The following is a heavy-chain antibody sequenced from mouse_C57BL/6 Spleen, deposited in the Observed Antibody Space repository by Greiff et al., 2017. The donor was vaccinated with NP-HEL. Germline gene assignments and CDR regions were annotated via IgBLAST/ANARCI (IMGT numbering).Heavy chain of an antibody. CDR2: ILPGSGST. CDR3: ARRWVYYPCFAY. Sequence: QVQLQQSGAELMKPGASVKLSCKATGYTFTGYWIAWVKQRPGNGLEWIGEILPGSGSTNYNEKFKGKATFTADTSSNTASMQLSSLTTENSASYYCARRWVYYPCFAYWGQGTLVTVSA. V-gene: IGHV1-9*01. CDR1: GYTFTGYW. J-gene: IGHJ3*01. D-gene: IGHD1-1*01.